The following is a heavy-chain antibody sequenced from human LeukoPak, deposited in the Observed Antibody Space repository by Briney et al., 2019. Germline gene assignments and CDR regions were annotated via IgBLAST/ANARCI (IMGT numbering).Heavy chain of an antibody. CDR1: GFSFSNCS. J-gene: IGHJ3*02. CDR3: AGDYEGNLAFDN. CDR2: ISSSSTYI. D-gene: IGHD4-23*01. V-gene: IGHV3-21*01. Sequence: TGGSLRLSCAASGFSFSNCSTNWVRQAPGKGLEWVSSISSSSTYIYYADSLEGRFTISRDNVRNSLYLQMNSLRAEDTAVYYCAGDYEGNLAFDNWGQGTMVTVSS.